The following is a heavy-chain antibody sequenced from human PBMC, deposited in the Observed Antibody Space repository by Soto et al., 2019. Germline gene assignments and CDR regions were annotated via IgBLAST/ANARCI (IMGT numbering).Heavy chain of an antibody. Sequence: GAPGKGPSQASCYTFTNYAIHSGRQAPGHWLEWMGWMNAGNGDTKSSQKFQGRVTITRDTSASTAYMELSSLTSDDTAVYFCARGVGQFDYWGLGTLVTVSS. J-gene: IGHJ4*02. D-gene: IGHD3-10*01. CDR3: ARGVGQFDY. CDR2: MNAGNGDT. V-gene: IGHV1-3*01. CDR1: CYTFTNYA.